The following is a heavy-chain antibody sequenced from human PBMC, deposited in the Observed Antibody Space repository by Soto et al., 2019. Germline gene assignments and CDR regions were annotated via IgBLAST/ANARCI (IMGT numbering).Heavy chain of an antibody. Sequence: SEPLSLTCAVSGGSISSSNWWSWVRQPPGKGLEWIGEIYHSGSTNYNPSLKSRVTISVDKSKNQFSLKLSSVTAADTAVYYCASQAYGSGSYYTHFDYWGQGTLVTVSS. CDR1: GGSISSSNW. V-gene: IGHV4-4*02. D-gene: IGHD3-10*01. CDR2: IYHSGST. J-gene: IGHJ4*02. CDR3: ASQAYGSGSYYTHFDY.